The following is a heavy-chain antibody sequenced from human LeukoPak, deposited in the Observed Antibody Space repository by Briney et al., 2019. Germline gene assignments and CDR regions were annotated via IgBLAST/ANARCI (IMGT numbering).Heavy chain of an antibody. J-gene: IGHJ4*02. CDR1: GGSISSYY. CDR2: IYTSGST. Sequence: SETLSLTCTVSGGSISSYYWSWIRQPAGKGLEWIGRIYTSGSTNYNPSLKSRVTMSVDTSKNQFSLKLSSVTAADTAVYYCAREGDYYDSSGYSSAWGQGTLVTVSS. V-gene: IGHV4-4*07. CDR3: AREGDYYDSSGYSSA. D-gene: IGHD3-22*01.